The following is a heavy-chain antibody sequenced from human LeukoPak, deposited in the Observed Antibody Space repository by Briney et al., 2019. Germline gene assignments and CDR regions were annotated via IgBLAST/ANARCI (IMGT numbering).Heavy chain of an antibody. J-gene: IGHJ6*02. V-gene: IGHV1-69*13. CDR1: GGTFSSYA. CDR3: ARGHRIAAAGTGYYYVMDV. D-gene: IGHD6-13*01. CDR2: IIPIFGTS. Sequence: GASVKVSCKASGGTFSSYAISWVRQAPGQGLEWMGGIIPIFGTSNYAQKFQGRVTITADESTTTAYMELSSLKSEDTAVYYCARGHRIAAAGTGYYYVMDVWGQGTRSPSP.